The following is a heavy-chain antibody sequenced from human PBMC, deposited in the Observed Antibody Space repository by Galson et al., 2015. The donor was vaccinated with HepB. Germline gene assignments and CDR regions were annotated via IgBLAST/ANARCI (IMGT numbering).Heavy chain of an antibody. CDR3: ANLCESLDAFDI. J-gene: IGHJ3*02. Sequence: SLRLSCAASGFTFSTYGMHWVRQAPGKGLEWVAIISSDERSKYYADSVKGRFTMSRDNSKNTLYLQMNSLRAEDTAVYYCANLCESLDAFDIWGQGTMVTVSS. CDR1: GFTFSTYG. CDR2: ISSDERSK. V-gene: IGHV3-30*18.